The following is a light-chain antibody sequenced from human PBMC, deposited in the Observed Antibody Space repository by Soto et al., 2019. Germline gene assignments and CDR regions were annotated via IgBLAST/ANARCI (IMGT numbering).Light chain of an antibody. CDR2: DAS. Sequence: EIVMTQSPATLSLTPGERATLSCRASQSVSSNLAWYQQKPGQAPRLLIYDASTRATGLPARFSGSGSGTEFTLTVSSLQSEDFAVYYCQQYNNWPWTFGQGSMV. CDR3: QQYNNWPWT. J-gene: IGKJ1*01. V-gene: IGKV3-15*01. CDR1: QSVSSN.